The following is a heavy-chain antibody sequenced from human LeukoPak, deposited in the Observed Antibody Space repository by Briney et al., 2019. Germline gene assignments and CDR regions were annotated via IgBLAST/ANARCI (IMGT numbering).Heavy chain of an antibody. CDR2: IRNKANSYTA. J-gene: IGHJ4*02. CDR3: ARGVLWSGYFYFDY. V-gene: IGHV3-72*01. CDR1: GFTFSDYY. D-gene: IGHD3-3*01. Sequence: GGSLRLSCAVSGFTFSDYYMDWVRQAPGKGLEWVGRIRNKANSYTAEYAASVKGRFTISRDDSKNSLYLQMNSLKAEDTAMYYCARGVLWSGYFYFDYWGQGTLVTVSS.